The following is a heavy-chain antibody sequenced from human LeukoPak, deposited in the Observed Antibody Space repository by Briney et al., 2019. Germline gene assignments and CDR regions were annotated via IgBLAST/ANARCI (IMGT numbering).Heavy chain of an antibody. Sequence: GGSLRLSCAASGFTFDDYAMHWVRQAPGKGLEWVSGISWNSGSIGYADSVNGRFTISRDNAKNSLYLQMNSLRAEDTALYYCAKAGYCTNGVCFDFDYWGQGTLVTVYS. D-gene: IGHD2-8*01. J-gene: IGHJ4*02. CDR3: AKAGYCTNGVCFDFDY. CDR2: ISWNSGSI. V-gene: IGHV3-9*01. CDR1: GFTFDDYA.